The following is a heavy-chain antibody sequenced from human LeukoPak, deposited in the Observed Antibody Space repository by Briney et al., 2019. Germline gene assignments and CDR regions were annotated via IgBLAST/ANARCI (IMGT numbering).Heavy chain of an antibody. J-gene: IGHJ4*02. D-gene: IGHD4-17*01. V-gene: IGHV1-18*01. CDR1: GYTFTSYG. CDR2: ISAYNGNT. Sequence: ASVKVSCKASGYTFTSYGISWVRQAPGQGLEWMGWISAYNGNTNYAQKLQGRVTMTTDTSTSTAYMELRSLRSEDTAVYYCARDPDYGDYASTPHFDYWGQGTLVTVSS. CDR3: ARDPDYGDYASTPHFDY.